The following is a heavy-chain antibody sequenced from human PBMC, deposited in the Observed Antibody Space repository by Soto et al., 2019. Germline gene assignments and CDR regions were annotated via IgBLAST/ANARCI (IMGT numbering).Heavy chain of an antibody. Sequence: ESGGGVVQPGRSLRLSCAASGFTFSYHALNWVRQAPGKGLEWVAVISYDGDNKYIAEAVKGRLTISRDNPKNTVSLQMNSLRTEDTAMYFCARGTTTSAFSVVGVWGQGTTVTVSS. D-gene: IGHD1-1*01. V-gene: IGHV3-30-3*01. CDR2: ISYDGDNK. J-gene: IGHJ6*02. CDR3: ARGTTTSAFSVVGV. CDR1: GFTFSYHA.